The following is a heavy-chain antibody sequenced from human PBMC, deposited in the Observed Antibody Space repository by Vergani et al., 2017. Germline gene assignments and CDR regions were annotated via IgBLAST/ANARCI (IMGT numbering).Heavy chain of an antibody. D-gene: IGHD3-10*02. V-gene: IGHV4-31*03. J-gene: IGHJ5*02. CDR2: IYYSGST. CDR1: GGSISSGGYY. Sequence: QVQLQESGPGLVKPSQTLSLTCTVSGGSISSGGYYWSWIRQHPGKGLEWIGYIYYSGSTYYNPSLKSRVTISVDTSKNQFSLKLSSVTAADTAVYYCASVRSIHSMGPMEFDPWGQGTLVTVSS. CDR3: ASVRSIHSMGPMEFDP.